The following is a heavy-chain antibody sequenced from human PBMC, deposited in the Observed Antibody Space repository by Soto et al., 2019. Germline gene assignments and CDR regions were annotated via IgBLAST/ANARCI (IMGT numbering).Heavy chain of an antibody. Sequence: QLQLQESGSGLVKPSQTLSLTCAVSGGSISSGGYSWSWIRQPPGKGLEWIGYIYHSGSTYYNPYLMSGVTIPVDASKNPSSLKLRSVTAADTAVYYCAAGGGLPRYCWGQGTLVTVSS. CDR1: GGSISSGGYS. V-gene: IGHV4-30-2*01. J-gene: IGHJ4*02. D-gene: IGHD5-12*01. CDR2: IYHSGST. CDR3: AAGGGLPRYC.